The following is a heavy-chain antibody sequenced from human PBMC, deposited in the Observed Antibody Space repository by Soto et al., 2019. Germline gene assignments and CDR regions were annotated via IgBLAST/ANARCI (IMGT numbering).Heavy chain of an antibody. CDR2: IRSKAYGGTT. CDR1: GFTFGDYA. J-gene: IGHJ4*02. V-gene: IGHV3-49*03. D-gene: IGHD3-3*01. Sequence: LRLSCTASGFTFGDYAMSWFRQAPGKGLEWVGFIRSKAYGGTTEYAASVKGRFTISRDDSKSIAYLQMNSLRVEDTAVYYCVKDRFVNYWGQGALVTVSS. CDR3: VKDRFVNY.